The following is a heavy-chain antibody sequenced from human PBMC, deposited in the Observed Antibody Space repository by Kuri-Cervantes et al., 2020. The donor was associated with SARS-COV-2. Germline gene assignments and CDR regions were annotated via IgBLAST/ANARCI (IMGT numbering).Heavy chain of an antibody. CDR3: ARGGNWAPLDY. V-gene: IGHV3-21*01. D-gene: IGHD7-27*01. J-gene: IGHJ4*02. CDR1: GFTFSSYS. CDR2: ISSSSSYI. Sequence: GESLKISCAASGFTFSSYSMNWVRQAPGKELEWVSSISSSSSYIYYADSVKGRFTISRDNAKNSLYLQMNSLRAEDTAVYYCARGGNWAPLDYWGQGTLVTVSS.